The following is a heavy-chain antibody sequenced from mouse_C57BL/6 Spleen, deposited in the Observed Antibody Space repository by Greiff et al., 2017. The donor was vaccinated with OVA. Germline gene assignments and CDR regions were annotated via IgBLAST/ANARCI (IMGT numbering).Heavy chain of an antibody. V-gene: IGHV14-1*01. Sequence: VQLQQSGAELVRPGASVKLSCTASGFNIKDYYMHWVKQRPEQGLEWIGRIDPEDGDTEYAPKFQGKATMTADTSSNTAYLQLSSLTSEDTAVYYCTTGDYGSSSYYFDYWGQGTTLTVSS. CDR2: IDPEDGDT. J-gene: IGHJ2*01. D-gene: IGHD1-1*01. CDR1: GFNIKDYY. CDR3: TTGDYGSSSYYFDY.